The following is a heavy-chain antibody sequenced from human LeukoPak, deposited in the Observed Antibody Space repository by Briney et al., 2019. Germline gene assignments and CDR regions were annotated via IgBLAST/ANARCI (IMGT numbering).Heavy chain of an antibody. CDR3: AKDSPDIVVVLAANPLDS. J-gene: IGHJ4*02. D-gene: IGHD2-2*01. Sequence: GGSLRLSCAASGFTFSGYAMSWVRQAPGKGLEWVSALSGSGGSTYYADSVKGRFTISRDNSRNTLYLQMNSLRAEDTAIYYCAKDSPDIVVVLAANPLDSWGQGTLVTVAS. V-gene: IGHV3-23*01. CDR1: GFTFSGYA. CDR2: LSGSGGST.